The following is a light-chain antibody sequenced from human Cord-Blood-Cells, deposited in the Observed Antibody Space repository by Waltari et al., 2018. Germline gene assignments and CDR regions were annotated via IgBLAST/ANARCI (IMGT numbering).Light chain of an antibody. CDR3: HQSYSTPGS. Sequence: DIQLTQSPYSLSASVGDRVTITGRASQSSSSYLNWYQQKPGKAPKLLVYAAPSLQSGVRSRFSGSGTGTALTLTISRLQPEDVATYYCHQSYSTPGSCGQGTQVEIK. CDR1: QSSSSY. CDR2: AAP. V-gene: IGKV1-39*01. J-gene: IGKJ1*01.